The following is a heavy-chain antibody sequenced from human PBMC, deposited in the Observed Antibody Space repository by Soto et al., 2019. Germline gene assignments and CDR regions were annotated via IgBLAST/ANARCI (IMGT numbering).Heavy chain of an antibody. CDR3: AEAGWGGGYYYGLDV. V-gene: IGHV3-30*18. J-gene: IGHJ6*02. CDR1: GFNFNNYA. D-gene: IGHD2-15*01. CDR2: VTFDGSRT. Sequence: HPGGSLRLSCAASGFNFNNYARHWVRQAPGKGLEWVAVVTFDGSRTYYADSVKGRFTISRDSSNNTVSLQMNSLTNEDTAVYYCAEAGWGGGYYYGLDVWGQGPTVTV.